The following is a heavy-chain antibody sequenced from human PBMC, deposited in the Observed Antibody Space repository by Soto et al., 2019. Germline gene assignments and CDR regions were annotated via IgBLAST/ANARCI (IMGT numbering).Heavy chain of an antibody. CDR3: ARDNSESNSWWFDP. V-gene: IGHV1-46*01. CDR1: GFTFSRYY. J-gene: IGHJ5*02. D-gene: IGHD1-26*01. Sequence: QVQLVQSGAEVKQPGASVKVSCKASGFTFSRYYMHWVRQAPGQGLEWRGLINPSGVSTNYAQKFQGRVTLTRDTSTSTVSMELSSLRSEDTAVYYCARDNSESNSWWFDPWGQGTLVTVSS. CDR2: INPSGVST.